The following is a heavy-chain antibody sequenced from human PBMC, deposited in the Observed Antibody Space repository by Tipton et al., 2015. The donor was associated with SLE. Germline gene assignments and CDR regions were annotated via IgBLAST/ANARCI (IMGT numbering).Heavy chain of an antibody. V-gene: IGHV4-38-2*02. D-gene: IGHD3-16*01. CDR3: ARQILGGWYFDL. CDR1: GYSISSGYY. CDR2: IYHSGTT. J-gene: IGHJ2*01. Sequence: TLSLTCTVSGYSISSGYYWGWIRQPPEKGLEWIGSIYHSGTTYYNPSLQSRLTMSLDTSKSQFSLRLKSVTAADTAVYYCARQILGGWYFDLWGRGTLVTISS.